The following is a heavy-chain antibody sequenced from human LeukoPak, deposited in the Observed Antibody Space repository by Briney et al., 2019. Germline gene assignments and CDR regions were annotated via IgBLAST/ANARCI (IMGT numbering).Heavy chain of an antibody. CDR3: AKDIHRYLAY. Sequence: GGSLRLSCAGSGFTFSSYGMHWVRQAPGKGLEWVAVISHDGSYKNYADSVKGRLTLSRDNSKNTLYLQMSSLSAEDSGVYYCAKDIHRYLAYWGQRSLVPVSS. CDR2: ISHDGSYK. CDR1: GFTFSSYG. V-gene: IGHV3-30*18. J-gene: IGHJ4*02.